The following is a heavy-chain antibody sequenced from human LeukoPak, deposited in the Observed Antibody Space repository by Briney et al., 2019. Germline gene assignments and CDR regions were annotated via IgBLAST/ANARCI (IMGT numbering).Heavy chain of an antibody. CDR2: INPNSGGT. J-gene: IGHJ6*02. D-gene: IGHD2-2*01. CDR3: ARGDVVVPAVHYGMDV. Sequence: ASVKVSCKASGYTFTGYYMHWVRQAPGQGLEWMGWINPNSGGTNYAQKFQGWVTMTRDTSISTAYMELSRLRSDDTGVYYCARGDVVVPAVHYGMDVWGQGTTVTVSS. CDR1: GYTFTGYY. V-gene: IGHV1-2*04.